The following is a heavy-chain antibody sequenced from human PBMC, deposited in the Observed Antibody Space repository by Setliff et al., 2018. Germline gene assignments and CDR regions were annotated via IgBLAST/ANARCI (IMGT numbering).Heavy chain of an antibody. V-gene: IGHV4-59*08. CDR3: ARSHYYASGNSHYYYMDV. CDR2: FYHSASS. Sequence: LETLSLTCNVSGGSISSDYWSWIRQPPGKALEWIGYFYHSASSNYNPSLKGRVTMSADTSKNQLYLSLTSVSVADTAMYYCARSHYYASGNSHYYYMDVWGKGTAVTVSS. CDR1: GGSISSDY. J-gene: IGHJ6*03. D-gene: IGHD3-10*01.